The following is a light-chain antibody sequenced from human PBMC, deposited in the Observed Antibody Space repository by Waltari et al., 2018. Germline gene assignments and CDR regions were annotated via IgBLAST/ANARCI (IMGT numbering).Light chain of an antibody. V-gene: IGKV3-15*01. CDR2: DAS. J-gene: IGKJ3*01. CDR1: QSVSSS. CDR3: QQYYNWPLT. Sequence: DIVMTQSLATLSVSPGDRATLSCRASQSVSSSLAWYQQNPGQAPRLLIYDASTRATGIPARFSGSGSGTEFTLTISSLQSEDFAIYYCQQYYNWPLTFGPGTKVDIK.